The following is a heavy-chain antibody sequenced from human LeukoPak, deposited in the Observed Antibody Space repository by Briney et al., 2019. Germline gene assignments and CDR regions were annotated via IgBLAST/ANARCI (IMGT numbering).Heavy chain of an antibody. CDR3: ARDGAPDAHCSSTSCAIR. CDR2: ISYDGTNK. D-gene: IGHD2-2*01. Sequence: PGRSLRLSCAASGFPFNTYAMHWVRQAPGKGLEWVALISYDGTNKYYADSVKGRFTISRDNSRSRLYLQMSSVTAEDTAVYYCARDGAPDAHCSSTSCAIRWGQGTLVTVSS. V-gene: IGHV3-30-3*01. CDR1: GFPFNTYA. J-gene: IGHJ4*02.